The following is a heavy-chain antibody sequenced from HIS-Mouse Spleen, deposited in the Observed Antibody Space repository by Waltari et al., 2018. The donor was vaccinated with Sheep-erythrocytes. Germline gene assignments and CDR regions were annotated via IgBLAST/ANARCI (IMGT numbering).Heavy chain of an antibody. CDR2: ISSSSSYI. V-gene: IGHV3-21*01. J-gene: IGHJ6*02. CDR3: AREFWSGYYTDYYYYGMDV. Sequence: EVQLVESGGGLFNLGGSLRLSCSASGFTLRSVSLNWAAQAPGKGLEWVSSISSSSSYIYYADSVKGRFTISRDNAKNSLYLQMNSLRAEDTAVYYCAREFWSGYYTDYYYYGMDVWGQGTTVTVSS. CDR1: GFTLRSVS. D-gene: IGHD3-3*01.